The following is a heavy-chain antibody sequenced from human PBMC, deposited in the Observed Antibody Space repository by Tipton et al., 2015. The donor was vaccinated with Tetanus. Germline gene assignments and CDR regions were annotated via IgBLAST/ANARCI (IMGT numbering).Heavy chain of an antibody. CDR2: ISGSGGGT. Sequence: SLRLSCAASGFTFNTYNMNWVRQAPGKGLEWVSAISGSGGGTYYADSVKGRFIISRDNSKNTLYLQMNSLRAEDTAVYYCAKDRYDSSGYYYLWDYWGQGTLVTVSS. CDR1: GFTFNTYN. J-gene: IGHJ4*02. V-gene: IGHV3-23*01. CDR3: AKDRYDSSGYYYLWDY. D-gene: IGHD3-22*01.